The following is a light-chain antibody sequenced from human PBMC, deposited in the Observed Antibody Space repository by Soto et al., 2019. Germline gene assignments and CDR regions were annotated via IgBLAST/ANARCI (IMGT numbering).Light chain of an antibody. CDR1: QSVLYSSNNKNY. Sequence: DLVLTPSPYSLSVSLGARATINCKSSQSVLYSSNNKNYLAWYQQKPGQPPKLLIYWASTRESGVPDRFSGSGSGTDFTLTISSLQAEDVAVYYCQQYYSTPLTCGGGTRWIT. J-gene: IGKJ4*01. V-gene: IGKV4-1*01. CDR3: QQYYSTPLT. CDR2: WAS.